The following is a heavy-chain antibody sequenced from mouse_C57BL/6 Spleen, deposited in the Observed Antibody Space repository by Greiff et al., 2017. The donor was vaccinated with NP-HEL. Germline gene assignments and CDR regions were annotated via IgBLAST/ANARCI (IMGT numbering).Heavy chain of an antibody. V-gene: IGHV1-85*01. J-gene: IGHJ1*03. Sequence: QVQLQQSGPELVKPGASVKLSCKASGYTFTSYDINWVKQRPGQGLEWIGWIYPRDGSTKYNEKFKGKATLTVDTSSSTAYMELHSLTSEDSAVYFCARAAYYYGSSYWYFDVWGTGTTLTVSS. CDR3: ARAAYYYGSSYWYFDV. CDR2: IYPRDGST. D-gene: IGHD1-1*01. CDR1: GYTFTSYD.